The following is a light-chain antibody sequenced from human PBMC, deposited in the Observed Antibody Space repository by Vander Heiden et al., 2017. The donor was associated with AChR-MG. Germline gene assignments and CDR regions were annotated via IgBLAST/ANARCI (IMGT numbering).Light chain of an antibody. Sequence: HSSPTHPASVSGSPGQSITISCTGTSSDVGGYNYVSWYQQHPGKAPKLMIYDVSNRPSGVSNRFSGSKSGNTASLTISGLQAEDEADYYCSSYTSSSSWVFGGGTKLTVL. CDR1: SSDVGGYNY. CDR2: DVS. J-gene: IGLJ3*02. CDR3: SSYTSSSSWV. V-gene: IGLV2-14*03.